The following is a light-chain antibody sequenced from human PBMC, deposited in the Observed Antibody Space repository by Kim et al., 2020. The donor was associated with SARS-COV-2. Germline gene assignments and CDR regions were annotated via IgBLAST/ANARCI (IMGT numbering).Light chain of an antibody. J-gene: IGLJ1*01. CDR1: SNDVGGYKY. Sequence: QSALTQPPSASGSLGQSVSIPCTGTSNDVGGYKYVSWYQQQSGKAPRLIIYEVYKRPSGVPDRFFGSKSGNTASLTVSGLQPEDEADYYCSSYTGSDTIVFGTGTKVTVL. V-gene: IGLV2-8*01. CDR2: EVY. CDR3: SSYTGSDTIV.